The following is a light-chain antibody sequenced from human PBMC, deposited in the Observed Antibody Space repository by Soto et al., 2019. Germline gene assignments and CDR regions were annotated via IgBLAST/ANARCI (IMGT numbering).Light chain of an antibody. CDR3: LQDYNFPYT. Sequence: EIVLTQSPATLSLSPGERATLSCRASRSVSTYLAWYQQKPGQAPRLLIYAASSLQSGVPPRFSGSGSGTDFTLTISSLQPEDFATYFCLQDYNFPYTFGQGTKLEIK. J-gene: IGKJ2*01. CDR1: RSVSTY. V-gene: IGKV3-11*01. CDR2: AAS.